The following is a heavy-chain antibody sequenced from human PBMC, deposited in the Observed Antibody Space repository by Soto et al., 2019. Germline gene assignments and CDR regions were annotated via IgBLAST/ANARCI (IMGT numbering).Heavy chain of an antibody. J-gene: IGHJ5*02. CDR2: IYYSGST. Sequence: SETLSLTCTVSGGSISSSSFHWGWIRQPPGKGLEWIGSIYYSGSTYYSTSLKSRVTISVDTSKNQFSLKLSSVTAADAAVYYCARRERAAGTDWWFDPWGQGTLVT. V-gene: IGHV4-39*01. CDR3: ARRERAAGTDWWFDP. D-gene: IGHD6-13*01. CDR1: GGSISSSSFH.